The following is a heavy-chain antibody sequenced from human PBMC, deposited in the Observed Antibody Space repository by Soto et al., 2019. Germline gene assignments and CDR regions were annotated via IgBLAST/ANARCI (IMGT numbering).Heavy chain of an antibody. CDR2: IHNSGIT. Sequence: SETLSLTCTVSGGSISSGSNYWSWIRQHPGKGLEWIGYIHNSGITYYNPSLESRVIISLETSQNQFSLQLRSVTAADTAVYYCARGSLFGDYGDLDYWGQGTLVTVSS. CDR1: GGSISSGSNY. D-gene: IGHD4-17*01. CDR3: ARGSLFGDYGDLDY. V-gene: IGHV4-31*03. J-gene: IGHJ4*02.